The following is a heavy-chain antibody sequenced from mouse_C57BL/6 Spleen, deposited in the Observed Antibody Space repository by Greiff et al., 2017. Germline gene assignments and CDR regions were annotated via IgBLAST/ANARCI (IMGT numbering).Heavy chain of an antibody. CDR1: GFTFSNYW. J-gene: IGHJ3*01. D-gene: IGHD1-1*01. CDR2: IRLKSDNYAT. Sequence: EVQLQESGGGLVQPGGSMKLSCVASGFTFSNYWMNWVRQSPEKGLEWVAQIRLKSDNYATHYAESVKGRFTISRDDSKSSVYLQMNNLRAEDTGIYYCTSYYGIPFAYWGQGTLVTVSA. V-gene: IGHV6-3*01. CDR3: TSYYGIPFAY.